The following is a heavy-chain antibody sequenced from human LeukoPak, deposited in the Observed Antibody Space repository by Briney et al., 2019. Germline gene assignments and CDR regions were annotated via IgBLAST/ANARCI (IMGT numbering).Heavy chain of an antibody. J-gene: IGHJ4*02. CDR2: INSDGSST. Sequence: GGSLRLSCAASGFTLSSYWMHWVRHAPGKGLVWVSRINSDGSSTTYADSVKGRFTISRDNAKNTLYLQMNSLRAEDTAVYYCARGGSSSWYGSWGQGTLVTVSS. CDR1: GFTLSSYW. D-gene: IGHD6-13*01. CDR3: ARGGSSSWYGS. V-gene: IGHV3-74*03.